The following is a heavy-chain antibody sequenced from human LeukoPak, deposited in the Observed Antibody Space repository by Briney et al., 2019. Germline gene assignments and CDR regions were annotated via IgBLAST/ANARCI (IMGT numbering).Heavy chain of an antibody. CDR1: GGSINSSDYY. Sequence: PSETLSLTCTVSGGSINSSDYYWGWIRQPPGKGLEWIGSIYHSGSMYASLKSRVTISVDTSKNQFSLKMSSVTAADTAVYYCWGIPRTYNWFDPWGQGTLVTVSS. J-gene: IGHJ5*02. CDR3: WGIPRTYNWFDP. D-gene: IGHD3-16*01. CDR2: IYHSGSM. V-gene: IGHV4-39*01.